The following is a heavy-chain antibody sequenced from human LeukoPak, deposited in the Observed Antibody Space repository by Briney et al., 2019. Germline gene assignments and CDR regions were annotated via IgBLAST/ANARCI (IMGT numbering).Heavy chain of an antibody. CDR3: ARDGSDYRAPVY. CDR1: GFTFSSYA. D-gene: IGHD4-17*01. Sequence: PGGSLRLSCAASGFTFSSYAMSWVRQAPGKGLEWVAIIWYDGSDLFYAGLVEGRFTVSRDNSKNTLYLQMNSLRAEDTAMYYCARDGSDYRAPVYWGRGTLVTVSS. J-gene: IGHJ4*02. V-gene: IGHV3-33*08. CDR2: IWYDGSDL.